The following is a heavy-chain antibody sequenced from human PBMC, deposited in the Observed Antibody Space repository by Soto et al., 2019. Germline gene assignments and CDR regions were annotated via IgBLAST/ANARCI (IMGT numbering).Heavy chain of an antibody. CDR1: GFTFTDYY. V-gene: IGHV1-2*02. CDR2: IDPSSGGT. J-gene: IGHJ5*02. Sequence: QVQLVQSGPEVKKPGASVKVSCEASGFTFTDYYIHWVRQAPGQGLEWMGWIDPSSGGTKSEQKFQGRVPMTRDTSISAAYMELSGLTSADPAVYYCLGGKFRGSWGQGALVIVSS. CDR3: LGGKFRGS. D-gene: IGHD2-15*01.